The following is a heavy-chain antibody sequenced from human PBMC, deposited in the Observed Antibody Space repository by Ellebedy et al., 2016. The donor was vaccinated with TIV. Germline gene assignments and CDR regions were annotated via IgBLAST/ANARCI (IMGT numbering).Heavy chain of an antibody. J-gene: IGHJ6*02. Sequence: MPSETLSLTCAVYGGSFSGYYWSWIRQPPGKGLEWNGEINHSGSTNYNPSLKSRVTISVDTSKNQFSLKLSSVTAADTAVYYCAREKRSSSWYGSGYYYYYGMDVWGQGTTVTVSS. CDR1: GGSFSGYY. V-gene: IGHV4-34*01. CDR2: INHSGST. D-gene: IGHD6-13*01. CDR3: AREKRSSSWYGSGYYYYYGMDV.